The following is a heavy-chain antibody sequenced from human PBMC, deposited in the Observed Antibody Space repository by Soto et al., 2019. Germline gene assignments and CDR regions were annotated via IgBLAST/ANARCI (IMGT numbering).Heavy chain of an antibody. CDR1: GGSISSGGYY. V-gene: IGHV4-31*03. CDR3: ARSPIVVVPAAIGYHYYGMEV. Sequence: SETLSLTCTFSGGSISSGGYYCSWIRQHPGKGLEWIGYIYYSGSTYYNPSLKSGVTTSVDTSKNQFYLKLSSVTAADTAVYYCARSPIVVVPAAIGYHYYGMEVWGQGTTVTVSS. D-gene: IGHD2-2*01. J-gene: IGHJ6*01. CDR2: IYYSGST.